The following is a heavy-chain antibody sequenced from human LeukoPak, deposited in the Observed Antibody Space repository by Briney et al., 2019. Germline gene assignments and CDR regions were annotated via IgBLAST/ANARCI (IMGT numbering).Heavy chain of an antibody. V-gene: IGHV1-8*01. CDR3: ARQHIAAADYYYGMDV. Sequence: ASVKVSCEASGYTFTSYDINWVRQATGQGLEWMGWMNPNSGNTGYAQKFQGRVTMTRNTSISTAYMELSSLRSEDTAVYYCARQHIAAADYYYGMDVWGQGTTVTVSS. CDR1: GYTFTSYD. J-gene: IGHJ6*02. CDR2: MNPNSGNT. D-gene: IGHD6-13*01.